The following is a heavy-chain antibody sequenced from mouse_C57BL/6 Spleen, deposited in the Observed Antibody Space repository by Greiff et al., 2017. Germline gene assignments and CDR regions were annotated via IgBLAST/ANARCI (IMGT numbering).Heavy chain of an antibody. CDR1: GYTFTSYW. CDR3: ARRTYYGSRVDYFDY. D-gene: IGHD1-1*01. J-gene: IGHJ2*01. V-gene: IGHV1-69*01. CDR2: IDPSDSYT. Sequence: QVQLQQPGAELVMPGASVKLSCKASGYTFTSYWMHWVKQRPGQGLEWIGEIDPSDSYTNYNQKFKGKSTLTVDKSSSTAYMQLSSLTSEDSAVYYCARRTYYGSRVDYFDYWGQGTTLTVSS.